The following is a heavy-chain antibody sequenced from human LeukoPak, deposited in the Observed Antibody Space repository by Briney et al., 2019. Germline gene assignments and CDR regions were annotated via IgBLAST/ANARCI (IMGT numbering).Heavy chain of an antibody. D-gene: IGHD6-19*01. J-gene: IGHJ4*02. CDR2: IYSGCRT. CDR1: VFTVSSNY. Sequence: GGSLRLSCAPSVFTVSSNYMSWGPEAPGKGLEWVSVIYSGCRTYYADSVKGRFTISRDNSKNTLYLQMNSLRAEDTAVYYCAREIRRYSSGWYYFDYWGQGTLVTVSS. V-gene: IGHV3-53*01. CDR3: AREIRRYSSGWYYFDY.